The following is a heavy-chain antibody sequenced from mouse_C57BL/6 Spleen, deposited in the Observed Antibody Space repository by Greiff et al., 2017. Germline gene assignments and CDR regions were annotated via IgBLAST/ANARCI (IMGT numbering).Heavy chain of an antibody. V-gene: IGHV7-3*01. J-gene: IGHJ3*01. CDR3: ARPYYYSSSPWFAY. CDR2: IRNKANGYTT. Sequence: EVQVVESGGGLVQPGGSLSLSCAASGFTFTDYYMSWVRQPPGKALEWLGFIRNKANGYTTAYSASVKGRFTISRDNSQSVLYLQMNALRAEARTTYYCARPYYYSSSPWFAYWGQGTLVTVSA. D-gene: IGHD1-1*01. CDR1: GFTFTDYY.